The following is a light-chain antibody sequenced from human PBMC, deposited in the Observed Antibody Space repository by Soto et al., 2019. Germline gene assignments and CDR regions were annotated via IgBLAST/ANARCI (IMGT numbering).Light chain of an antibody. CDR2: SNN. J-gene: IGLJ2*01. V-gene: IGLV1-44*01. CDR1: SSNIGSNA. Sequence: QSVLTQPPSASGTPGQRVTISCSGSSSNIGSNAVNWYQHLPGTAPKLLIYSNNQRPSGVPDRFSGSKSGTSASLAISGLQSADEADYYCAAWDASLNGVVFGGGTKLTVL. CDR3: AAWDASLNGVV.